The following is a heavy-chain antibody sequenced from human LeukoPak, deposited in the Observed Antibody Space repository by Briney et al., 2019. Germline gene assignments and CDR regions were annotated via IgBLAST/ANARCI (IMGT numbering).Heavy chain of an antibody. J-gene: IGHJ4*02. CDR1: GFTFSTYA. V-gene: IGHV3-48*01. CDR2: ISSRTSTI. CDR3: ARGYGDYDY. Sequence: GGSLRLSCAASGFTFSTYAMNWVRQAPGKGLEWVSYISSRTSTIYYADSVKGRLTISRGNAKNSLYLQMNSLRAEDTAVYYCARGYGDYDYWGQGTLVTVSS. D-gene: IGHD4-17*01.